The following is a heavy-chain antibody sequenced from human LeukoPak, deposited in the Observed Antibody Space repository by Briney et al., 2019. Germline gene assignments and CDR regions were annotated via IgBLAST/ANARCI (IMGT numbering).Heavy chain of an antibody. D-gene: IGHD2-15*01. CDR3: SRRGYCSGGGCSDFDH. V-gene: IGHV3-48*02. Sequence: GGSLRLSCAASGFTFSSYSMNWVRQAPGKGLEWVSYITSSSSTIYYADSVKGRFTISRDNAKNSLYLQMNSLRDEDTAVYYCSRRGYCSGGGCSDFDHWGQGTLVTVSS. CDR1: GFTFSSYS. CDR2: ITSSSSTI. J-gene: IGHJ4*02.